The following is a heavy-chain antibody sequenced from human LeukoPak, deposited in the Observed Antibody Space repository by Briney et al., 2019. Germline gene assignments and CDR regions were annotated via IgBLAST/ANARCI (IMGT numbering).Heavy chain of an antibody. CDR2: IYPSDSNT. J-gene: IGHJ6*02. CDR3: ATTYYFDSTFMDV. V-gene: IGHV5-51*01. D-gene: IGHD3-22*01. CDR1: GYTFASYW. Sequence: GESLKISCKGSGYTFASYWIGWVRQMPGKGLEWMGFIYPSDSNTRYSPSFQGQVTISADKSISTAFLQWSSLKASDTAMYYCATTYYFDSTFMDVWGQGTTVTVSS.